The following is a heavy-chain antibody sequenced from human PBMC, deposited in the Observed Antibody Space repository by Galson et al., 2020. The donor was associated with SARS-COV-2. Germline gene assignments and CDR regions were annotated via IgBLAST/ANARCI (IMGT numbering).Heavy chain of an antibody. J-gene: IGHJ4*02. Sequence: SETLSLTCTVSGGSINNNDYYWTWLRQPPGKGLEWIGSIDYSGLTYHNPSLKRRITISADTSKNLFYLKLSSVTAADTAIYYCAKEEGTFSTRWSGGDSWSQGTLVTVSS. CDR3: AKEEGTFSTRWSGGDS. V-gene: IGHV4-39*07. D-gene: IGHD6-13*01. CDR2: IDYSGLT. CDR1: GGSINNNDYY.